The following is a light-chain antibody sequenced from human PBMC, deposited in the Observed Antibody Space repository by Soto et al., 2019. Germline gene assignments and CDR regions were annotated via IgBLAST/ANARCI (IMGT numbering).Light chain of an antibody. V-gene: IGKV3-15*01. CDR1: QSVSTD. Sequence: EIVMTQSPATLFVSPGERATLSCRASQSVSTDLAWYQQKLGQAPRLLIYGASTRATGIPARFSGSGSGTEFTLTISSLQSEDFAVYYCQQYYSWPPLTFGGGTKVEI. CDR3: QQYYSWPPLT. J-gene: IGKJ4*01. CDR2: GAS.